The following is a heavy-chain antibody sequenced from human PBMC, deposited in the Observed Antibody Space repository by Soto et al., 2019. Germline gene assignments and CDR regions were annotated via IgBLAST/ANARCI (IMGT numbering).Heavy chain of an antibody. Sequence: QLLLQESGPGLVKPSETLSLTCTVSGGSILDSTYYWAWIRQSPGKDLEWIGTIFSSGGTFYTPSRKSRVTMSVDTSNNQFSLKLSSVTAADKAVYYCARQASGYYYGWFDPWGQGTLVTVSS. J-gene: IGHJ5*02. CDR2: IFSSGGT. CDR3: ARQASGYYYGWFDP. V-gene: IGHV4-39*01. D-gene: IGHD3-22*01. CDR1: GGSILDSTYY.